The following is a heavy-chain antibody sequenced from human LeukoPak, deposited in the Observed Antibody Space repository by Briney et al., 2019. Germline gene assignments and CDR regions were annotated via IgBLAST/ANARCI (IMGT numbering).Heavy chain of an antibody. Sequence: SQTLSLTCTVSSGSISSGTYYWSWIRQPAGKGLEWIGRIYSSGSTNYNPSLKSRVTISVDTSKNQFSLKLSSVTAADTAVYYCARGPPFRWYGSGSYRLFDYWGQGTLVTVSS. D-gene: IGHD3-10*01. V-gene: IGHV4-61*02. CDR2: IYSSGST. J-gene: IGHJ4*02. CDR1: SGSISSGTYY. CDR3: ARGPPFRWYGSGSYRLFDY.